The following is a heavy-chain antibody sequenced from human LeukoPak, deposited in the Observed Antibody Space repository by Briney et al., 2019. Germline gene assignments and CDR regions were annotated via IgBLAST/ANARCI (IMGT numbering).Heavy chain of an antibody. CDR1: GFTFSGYW. J-gene: IGHJ5*02. CDR2: IKSDGSST. CDR3: ARNIAARRFDP. Sequence: GGSLRLSCAASGFTFSGYWMHWVRQAPGKGLVWVSRIKSDGSSTSYADFVKGRFTISRDNAKNTLYLQMNSLRAEDTAVYYCARNIAARRFDPWGQGTLVTVSS. D-gene: IGHD6-6*01. V-gene: IGHV3-74*01.